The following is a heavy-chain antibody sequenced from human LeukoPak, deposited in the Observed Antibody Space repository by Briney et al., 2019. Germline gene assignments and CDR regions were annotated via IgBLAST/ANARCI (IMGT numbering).Heavy chain of an antibody. J-gene: IGHJ3*01. CDR2: IYPGDSTT. Sequence: GESLKISCKGSGYNFPNYWIGWVRQMPGKGLEWLGIIYPGDSTTRYSPSLQGQVTVSADKSINIAYLQWSSLKASDTAMYYCARRSTHDAFDFWGQGTMVTVSS. CDR3: ARRSTHDAFDF. V-gene: IGHV5-51*01. CDR1: GYNFPNYW.